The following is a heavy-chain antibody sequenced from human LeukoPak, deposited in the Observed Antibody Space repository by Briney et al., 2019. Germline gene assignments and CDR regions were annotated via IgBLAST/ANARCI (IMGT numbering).Heavy chain of an antibody. CDR1: GITFSKYG. CDR2: ISSSGEST. V-gene: IGHV3-23*01. CDR3: ARVPYSGSYYFDY. Sequence: PGGSLRLSCAASGITFSKYGMSWVRQAPGKGLEWVSTISSSGESTYYADSVKGRFTISRDNSKNTLYLQMNSLRAEDTAVYYCARVPYSGSYYFDYWGQGTLVTVSS. D-gene: IGHD1-26*01. J-gene: IGHJ4*02.